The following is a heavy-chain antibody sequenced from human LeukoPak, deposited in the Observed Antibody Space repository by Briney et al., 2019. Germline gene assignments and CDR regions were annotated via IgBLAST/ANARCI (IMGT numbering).Heavy chain of an antibody. D-gene: IGHD3-9*01. J-gene: IGHJ4*02. CDR3: ARVSVPYDILTGSHYFDY. CDR2: IIPILGIA. CDR1: GGTFSSYA. Sequence: ASVKVSCKASGGTFSSYAISWVRQAPGQGLEWMGRIIPILGIANYAQKFQGRVTITADKSTSTAYMELSSLRSEDTAVYYCARVSVPYDILTGSHYFDYWGQGTLVTVSS. V-gene: IGHV1-69*04.